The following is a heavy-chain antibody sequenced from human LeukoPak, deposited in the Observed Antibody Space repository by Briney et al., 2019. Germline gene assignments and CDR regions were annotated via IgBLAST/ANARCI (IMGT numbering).Heavy chain of an antibody. J-gene: IGHJ6*02. V-gene: IGHV4-4*07. Sequence: SSETLSLTCTVSGGSISSYYWSWIRQPAGKGLEWIGRIYTSGSTNYNPSLKSRVTMSVDTSKNQFSLKLSSVTAADTAVYYCARDGYSYGYMRRDYYYGMDVWGQGTTVTVSS. CDR3: ARDGYSYGYMRRDYYYGMDV. D-gene: IGHD5-18*01. CDR1: GGSISSYY. CDR2: IYTSGST.